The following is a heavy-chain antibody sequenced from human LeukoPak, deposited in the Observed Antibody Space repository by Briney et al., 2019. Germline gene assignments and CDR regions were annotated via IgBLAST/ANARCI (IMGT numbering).Heavy chain of an antibody. Sequence: GGSLRLSCAASGFTFSNYWMHWVRQAPGKGLVWVSRINGDGSSTTYADSVKGRFTISRDNAKNTLYLQMNSLRAEDTAVYYCARDVQAGPGYWGQGSLVTISS. CDR1: GFTFSNYW. CDR2: INGDGSST. CDR3: ARDVQAGPGY. V-gene: IGHV3-74*01. D-gene: IGHD6-19*01. J-gene: IGHJ4*02.